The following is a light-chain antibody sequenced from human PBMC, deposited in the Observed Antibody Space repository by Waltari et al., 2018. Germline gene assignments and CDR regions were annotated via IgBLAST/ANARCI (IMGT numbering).Light chain of an antibody. CDR2: DVS. CDR1: SSDVGSYNS. CDR3: SSQSSDNVVL. Sequence: QSALTQPASVSGSPGQSITISCTGTSSDVGSYNSVSWYQDHPGQGPKVIIYDVSDRPSGVSARFSGSKSGNTASLTISGLQAEDEADHYCSSQSSDNVVLFGGGTKVTVL. J-gene: IGLJ3*02. V-gene: IGLV2-14*03.